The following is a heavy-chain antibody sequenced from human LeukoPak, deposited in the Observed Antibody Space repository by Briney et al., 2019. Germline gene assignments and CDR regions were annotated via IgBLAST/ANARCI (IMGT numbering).Heavy chain of an antibody. Sequence: SETLSLTCAVSGGSISSSNWWSWVRQPPGKGLEWIGEIYHSGSTNYNPSLKSRVTISVDKSKNQFSLKLSSVTAADTAVYYCARDPHIVATTTDAFDIWGQGTMVTVSS. D-gene: IGHD5-12*01. J-gene: IGHJ3*02. CDR2: IYHSGST. V-gene: IGHV4-4*02. CDR3: ARDPHIVATTTDAFDI. CDR1: GGSISSSNW.